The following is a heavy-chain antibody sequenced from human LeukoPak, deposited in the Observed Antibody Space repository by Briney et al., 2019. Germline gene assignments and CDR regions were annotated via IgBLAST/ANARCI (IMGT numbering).Heavy chain of an antibody. V-gene: IGHV1-2*02. CDR2: INPNSGGT. CDR1: GYTFTGYY. J-gene: IGHJ3*02. CDR3: ARVTAYNWNDGHAFDI. Sequence: ASVKVSCKASGYTFTGYYMHWVRQAPGQGLEWMGWINPNSGGTNYAQKFQGRVTMTRDTSISTAYMELSRLRSDDTAVYYCARVTAYNWNDGHAFDIWGQGTMVTVSS. D-gene: IGHD1-1*01.